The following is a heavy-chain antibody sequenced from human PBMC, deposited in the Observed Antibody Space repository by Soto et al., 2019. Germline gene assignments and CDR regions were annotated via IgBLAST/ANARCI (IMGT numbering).Heavy chain of an antibody. V-gene: IGHV1-69*02. D-gene: IGHD3-9*01. CDR3: ASAKRLRDFDGSNPYDAFDI. CDR2: IIPILGIA. CDR1: GGTFSSYT. Sequence: QVQLVQSGAEVKKPGSSVKVSCKASGGTFSSYTISWVRQAPGQGLEWMGRIIPILGIATYAQKFQGRVTITADKSTSTGYMEMSSLRSEDTAVYYCASAKRLRDFDGSNPYDAFDIWGQGTMVTVSS. J-gene: IGHJ3*02.